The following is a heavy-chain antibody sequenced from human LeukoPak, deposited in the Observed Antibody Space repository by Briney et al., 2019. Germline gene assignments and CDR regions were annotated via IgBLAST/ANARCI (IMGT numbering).Heavy chain of an antibody. Sequence: ASVKVSCKASGYTFTGYYMHWVRQAPGQGLEWMGWINPNSGGTNYAQKFQGRVTMTRDTSISTAYMELSRLRSDDTAVYYCARNPVTTKYFDYWGQGTLLTVSS. CDR3: ARNPVTTKYFDY. J-gene: IGHJ4*02. CDR2: INPNSGGT. V-gene: IGHV1-2*02. D-gene: IGHD4-17*01. CDR1: GYTFTGYY.